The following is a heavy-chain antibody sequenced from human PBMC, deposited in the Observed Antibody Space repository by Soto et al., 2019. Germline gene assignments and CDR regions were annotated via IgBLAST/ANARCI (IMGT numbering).Heavy chain of an antibody. V-gene: IGHV3-23*01. Sequence: EVQLLESGGGLVQPGGSLRLSCAASGITFSSYAMSWVRQAPGKGLEWVSAISGSGGSTYYADSVKGRFTISRDNSKTTLYLQMNSLRAENTAVYYCAKEYYGSGSYDAFDIWGQGTMVTVSS. CDR2: ISGSGGST. D-gene: IGHD3-10*01. CDR3: AKEYYGSGSYDAFDI. J-gene: IGHJ3*02. CDR1: GITFSSYA.